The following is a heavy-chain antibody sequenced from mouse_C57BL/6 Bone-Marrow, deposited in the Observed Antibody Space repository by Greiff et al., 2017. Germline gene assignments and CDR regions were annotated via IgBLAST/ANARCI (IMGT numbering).Heavy chain of an antibody. CDR1: GYAFTNYL. J-gene: IGHJ2*01. D-gene: IGHD1-1*01. CDR2: INPGSGGT. Sequence: QVQLKESEAELVRPGTSVKVSCKASGYAFTNYLIEWVKQRPGQGLEWIGVINPGSGGTNYNEKFKGKATLTADKSSSTAYMQLSSLTSEDSAVYFCARSFYYGSRFDYWGQGTTLTVSS. CDR3: ARSFYYGSRFDY. V-gene: IGHV1-54*01.